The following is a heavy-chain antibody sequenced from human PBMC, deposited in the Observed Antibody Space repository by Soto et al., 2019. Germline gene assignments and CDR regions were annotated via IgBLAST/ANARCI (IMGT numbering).Heavy chain of an antibody. J-gene: IGHJ6*03. V-gene: IGHV1-46*03. CDR2: INPSGGST. CDR3: ARDQEPSTLYYDYYYMDV. CDR1: GYTFTSYY. Sequence: ASVKVSCKASGYTFTSYYIHWVRQAPGQGLEWMGIINPSGGSTSYAQKFQGRVTMTRDRSTSTVYMEVSGLRSEDTAVYYCARDQEPSTLYYDYYYMDVWGKGTTLTVSS.